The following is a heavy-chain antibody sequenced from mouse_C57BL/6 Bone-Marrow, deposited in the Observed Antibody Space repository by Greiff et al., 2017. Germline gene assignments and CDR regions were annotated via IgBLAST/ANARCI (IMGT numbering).Heavy chain of an antibody. Sequence: EVMLVESGGGLVKPGGSLKLSCAASGFTFSSYAMSWVRQTPEKRLEWVATISDGGSYTYYPDNVKGRFTISRDNAKNNLYLQMSHLKSEDTAMYYCARRLYFFYAMDYWGQGTSVTVSS. CDR3: ARRLYFFYAMDY. D-gene: IGHD2-1*01. CDR2: ISDGGSYT. J-gene: IGHJ4*01. V-gene: IGHV5-4*03. CDR1: GFTFSSYA.